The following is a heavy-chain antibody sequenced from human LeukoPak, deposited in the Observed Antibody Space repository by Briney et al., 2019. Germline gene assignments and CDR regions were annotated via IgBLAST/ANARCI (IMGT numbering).Heavy chain of an antibody. J-gene: IGHJ6*02. Sequence: GASVKVSCKASGYTFTGYYMHWVRQAPGQGLEFMGWMNPKTGGTVYAQKFQGRVTMTRDASIGTAYMELTRLASEDTAVYYCAKGAIFGGGYGLDVWGQGTTVTVSS. D-gene: IGHD3-3*01. CDR1: GYTFTGYY. V-gene: IGHV1-2*02. CDR2: MNPKTGGT. CDR3: AKGAIFGGGYGLDV.